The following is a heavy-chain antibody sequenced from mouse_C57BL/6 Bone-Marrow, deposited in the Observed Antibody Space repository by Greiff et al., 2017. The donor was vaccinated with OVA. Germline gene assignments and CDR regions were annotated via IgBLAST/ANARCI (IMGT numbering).Heavy chain of an antibody. CDR3: ARGGGWYYFDY. V-gene: IGHV1-63*01. D-gene: IGHD1-1*02. CDR1: GYTFTNYW. Sequence: VQLQESGAELVRPGTSVKMSCKASGYTFTNYWIGWAKQRPGHGLEWIGAIYPGGGYTNYNEKFKGKATLTADKSSSTAYMQFSSLTSEDSAIYYCARGGGWYYFDYWGQGTTLTVSS. CDR2: IYPGGGYT. J-gene: IGHJ2*01.